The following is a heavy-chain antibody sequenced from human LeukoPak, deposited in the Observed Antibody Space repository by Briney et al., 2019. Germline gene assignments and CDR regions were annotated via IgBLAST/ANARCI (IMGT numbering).Heavy chain of an antibody. CDR2: IYHSGST. Sequence: GSLRLSCAASGFSFSSYSMNWVRQPPGKGLEWIGEIYHSGSTNYNPSLKSRVTISVDKSKNQFSLKLSSVTAADTAVYYCARHETADKDAFDIWGQGTMVTVSS. CDR3: ARHETADKDAFDI. V-gene: IGHV4-4*02. D-gene: IGHD1-1*01. J-gene: IGHJ3*02. CDR1: GFSFSSYS.